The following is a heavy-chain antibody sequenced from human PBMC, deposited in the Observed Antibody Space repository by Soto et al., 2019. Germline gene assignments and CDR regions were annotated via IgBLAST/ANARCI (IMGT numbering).Heavy chain of an antibody. V-gene: IGHV3-33*01. CDR1: GFTFRSYG. CDR3: ARNNGNYRLDD. J-gene: IGHJ4*02. CDR2: IWYDGSNK. Sequence: QVQLVESGGGVVQPGTSLRLSCITSGFTFRSYGMHWVHQAPGKGLEWLAIIWYDGSNKYYADSVEGRFTISRDNSRDTVYLQMNSLRAEDTALYYCARNNGNYRLDDWGQGALVIVSS. D-gene: IGHD1-7*01.